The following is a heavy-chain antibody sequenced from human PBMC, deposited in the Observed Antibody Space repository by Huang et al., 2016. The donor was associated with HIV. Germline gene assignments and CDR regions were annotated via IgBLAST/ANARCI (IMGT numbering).Heavy chain of an antibody. CDR3: AREMMVRGVSVPITDGYFYYGMDV. J-gene: IGHJ6*02. Sequence: VQLVESGGALVQPGGSLRLSCAASGFPVTTNYMNWVRQAPGKGLEWCWTIDIGDKTSHADSVKGRFTVSRDNSKNTMYLQMNSLRGEDTATYYCAREMMVRGVSVPITDGYFYYGMDVWGHGTTVSVSS. V-gene: IGHV3-53*01. CDR1: GFPVTTNY. D-gene: IGHD3-10*01. CDR2: IDIGDKT.